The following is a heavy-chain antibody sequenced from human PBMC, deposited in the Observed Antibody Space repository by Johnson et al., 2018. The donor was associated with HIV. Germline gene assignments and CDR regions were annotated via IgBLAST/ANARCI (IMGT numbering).Heavy chain of an antibody. CDR2: INWNGGST. CDR1: GFTFDDYG. V-gene: IGHV3-20*04. D-gene: IGHD2-8*02. J-gene: IGHJ3*02. Sequence: VQLVESRGVLVQPGGSLRLSCAASGFTFDDYGMSWVRQAPGKGLEWVSGINWNGGSTGYADSVKGRVTISRDNAKNSLYLQMNSRRAEDTAVYYCARERSIVLVVYAMPGAFDIWGQGTMVTVSS. CDR3: ARERSIVLVVYAMPGAFDI.